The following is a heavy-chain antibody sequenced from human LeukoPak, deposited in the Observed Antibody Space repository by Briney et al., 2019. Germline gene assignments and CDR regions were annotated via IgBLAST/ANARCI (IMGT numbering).Heavy chain of an antibody. V-gene: IGHV1-69*13. D-gene: IGHD3-10*01. CDR1: GGTFSSYA. J-gene: IGHJ4*02. Sequence: ASVKVSCKASGGTFSSYAISWVRQETGQGLEWMGGIIPIFGTANYAQKFQGRVTITADESTSTAYMELSSLRSEDTAVYYCARFYYGSGSYWGGYYFDYWGQGTLVTVSS. CDR3: ARFYYGSGSYWGGYYFDY. CDR2: IIPIFGTA.